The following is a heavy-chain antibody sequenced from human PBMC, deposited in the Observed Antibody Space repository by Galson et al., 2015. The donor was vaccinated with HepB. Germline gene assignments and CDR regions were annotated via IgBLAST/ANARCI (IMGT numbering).Heavy chain of an antibody. Sequence: PALVKPTQTLTLACTFSGFSLTTSGVGVGWIRQPPGKALEWLALIYWDDDKRYSPSLRTRLTIAKDTSENQVVLTMTNRDPVDTATYYCAQSTWVGGMGYFDYWGQGTLITVSS. CDR3: AQSTWVGGMGYFDY. CDR1: GFSLTTSGVG. CDR2: IYWDDDK. V-gene: IGHV2-5*02. D-gene: IGHD3-10*01. J-gene: IGHJ4*02.